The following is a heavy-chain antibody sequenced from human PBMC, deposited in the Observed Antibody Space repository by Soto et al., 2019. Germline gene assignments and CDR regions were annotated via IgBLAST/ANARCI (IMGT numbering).Heavy chain of an antibody. CDR2: IYYSGST. J-gene: IGHJ6*03. V-gene: IGHV4-39*01. CDR1: GGSITGSNYY. Sequence: PSETLSLTCTVSGGSITGSNYYWGWIRQPPGKGLGWIGSIYYSGSTYYNPSLESRVTISGDTSKNQFSLKLRSVTAADTAVYYCASIYCGGGRCYGYYYLDVWGKGTTVTVSS. CDR3: ASIYCGGGRCYGYYYLDV. D-gene: IGHD2-15*01.